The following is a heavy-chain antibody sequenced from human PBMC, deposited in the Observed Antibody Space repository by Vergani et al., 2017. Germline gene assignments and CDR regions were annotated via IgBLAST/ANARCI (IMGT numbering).Heavy chain of an antibody. J-gene: IGHJ6*02. CDR3: ARDQRFLEWFGYYGMDV. CDR2: ISYDGSNK. CDR1: GFTFSSYA. D-gene: IGHD3-3*01. V-gene: IGHV3-30*01. Sequence: QVQLVESGGGVVQPGRSLRLSCAASGFTFSSYAMHWVRQAPGKGLEWVAVISYDGSNKYYADSVKGRFTISRDNSKNTLYLQMNSLRAEDTAVYYCARDQRFLEWFGYYGMDVWGQGTTVTVSS.